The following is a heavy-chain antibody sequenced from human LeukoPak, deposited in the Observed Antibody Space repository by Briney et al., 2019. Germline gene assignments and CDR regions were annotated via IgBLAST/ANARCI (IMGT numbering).Heavy chain of an antibody. CDR3: ARESRFVVPAAMSFEDY. J-gene: IGHJ4*02. Sequence: QPGESLRLSCAASGFTFSNYWMSWVRQAPGKGLEWVAKIKPDGSQKYYVDSLKGRFTISRDNAKNSLYLQMNSLRAEDTAVYYCARESRFVVPAAMSFEDYWGQGTLVTVSS. D-gene: IGHD2-2*01. CDR2: IKPDGSQK. V-gene: IGHV3-7*01. CDR1: GFTFSNYW.